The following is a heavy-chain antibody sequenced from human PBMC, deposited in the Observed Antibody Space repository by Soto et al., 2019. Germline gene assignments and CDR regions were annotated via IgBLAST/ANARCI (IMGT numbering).Heavy chain of an antibody. V-gene: IGHV3-53*01. CDR1: GFTVISNY. Sequence: GGSLRLSCAASGFTVISNYMTWVRQAPGKGLEWVSIIYRDGNTYYADSVKGRFTISRDNSKNTVYLQMNSLRAEDTAVYYCARVYYDILTGFRDWGQGTLVTVSS. D-gene: IGHD3-9*01. CDR2: IYRDGNT. CDR3: ARVYYDILTGFRD. J-gene: IGHJ4*02.